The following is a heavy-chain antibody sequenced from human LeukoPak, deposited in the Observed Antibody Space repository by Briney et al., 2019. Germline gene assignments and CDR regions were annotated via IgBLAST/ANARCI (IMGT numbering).Heavy chain of an antibody. CDR2: ISAYNGQT. J-gene: IGHJ3*02. Sequence: ASVKVSCKASGHTFTSYYITWIRQAPGQGLQCMGRISAYNGQTNYAQKVQGRVTMTTDTSTSTVYMELRSLRSDDTAVYYCAWDSGAFENWVQGTMVTVSS. CDR1: GHTFTSYY. CDR3: AWDSGAFEN. V-gene: IGHV1-18*01.